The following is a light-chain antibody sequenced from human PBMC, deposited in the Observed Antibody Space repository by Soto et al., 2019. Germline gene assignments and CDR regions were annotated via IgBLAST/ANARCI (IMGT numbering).Light chain of an antibody. CDR2: DVS. Sequence: QSVLTQPASVSGSPGQSITISCTGTSSDVGGHNYVSWYQQHPGKAPKLMIYDVSNRPSGASNRFSASKSGNTASLTISGLPAEDEADYYCGSYTSSSTVVFGGGTKVTVL. V-gene: IGLV2-14*01. J-gene: IGLJ2*01. CDR3: GSYTSSSTVV. CDR1: SSDVGGHNY.